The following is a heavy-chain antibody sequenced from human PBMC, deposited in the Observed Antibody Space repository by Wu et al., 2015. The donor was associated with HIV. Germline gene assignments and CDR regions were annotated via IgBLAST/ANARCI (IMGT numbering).Heavy chain of an antibody. CDR1: GYSFISYG. V-gene: IGHV1-18*01. Sequence: QMIQSGAEVKKPGASVKVSCKASGYSFISYGITWVRQAPGQGLEWMGWISPYNGNTYYAQKLQGRVTMTTNSSTSTAYMELRSLRFDDTALYFCTRRGRSSYYYMDVVGRRDPGHRVF. CDR3: TRRGRSSYYYMDV. D-gene: IGHD3-10*01. J-gene: IGHJ6*03. CDR2: ISPYNGNT.